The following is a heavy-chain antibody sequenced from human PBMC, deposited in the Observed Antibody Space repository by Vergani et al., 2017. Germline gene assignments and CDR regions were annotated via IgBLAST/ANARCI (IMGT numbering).Heavy chain of an antibody. J-gene: IGHJ4*02. D-gene: IGHD3-16*01. V-gene: IGHV3-21*06. CDR1: GFNFPSFT. Sequence: EAYLVQSGGGLVTPGGSLRLSCAASGFNFPSFTMNWVRQAPGRGLEWISSIKFPPGEIFYADSVKGRFTISRDNVKNVLFLQMENLRAADTGVYFCAKKSSTRGEDYWGQGTLVTVSS. CDR2: IKFPPGEI. CDR3: AKKSSTRGEDY.